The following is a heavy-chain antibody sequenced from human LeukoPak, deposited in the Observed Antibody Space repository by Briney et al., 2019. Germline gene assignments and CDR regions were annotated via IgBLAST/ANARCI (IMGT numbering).Heavy chain of an antibody. J-gene: IGHJ6*03. D-gene: IGHD4-23*01. CDR2: IIPIFGTA. CDR3: ARGYGGLHYMDV. Sequence: SVKVSCKASGGTFSSYAISWVRQAPRQGLEWMGGIIPIFGTANYAQKFQGRVTITADKSTSTAYMELSSLRSEDTAVYYCARGYGGLHYMDVWGKGTTVTVSS. CDR1: GGTFSSYA. V-gene: IGHV1-69*06.